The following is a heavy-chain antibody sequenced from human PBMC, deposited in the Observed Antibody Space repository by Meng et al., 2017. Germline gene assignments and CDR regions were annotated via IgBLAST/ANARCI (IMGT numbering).Heavy chain of an antibody. CDR2: IYPGDSDT. Sequence: GESLKISCKGSGYSFTSYWIGWVRQMPGKGLEWMGIIYPGDSDTRYSPSFQGQVTLSADKSISPAYLQWSSLKASATAMYYCARSEGAVAASDPFDYWGQGTLVTVSS. D-gene: IGHD6-19*01. CDR3: ARSEGAVAASDPFDY. J-gene: IGHJ4*02. CDR1: GYSFTSYW. V-gene: IGHV5-51*01.